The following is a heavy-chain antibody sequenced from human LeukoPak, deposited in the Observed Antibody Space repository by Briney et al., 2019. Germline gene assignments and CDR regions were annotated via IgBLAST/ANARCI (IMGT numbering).Heavy chain of an antibody. J-gene: IGHJ4*02. CDR2: INHSGST. V-gene: IGHV4-34*01. D-gene: IGHD3-9*01. CDR1: GGSFSGYY. CDR3: ARGGGRYFDWLSPKYFDY. Sequence: PSETLSLTCAVYGGSFSGYYWSWIRQPPGKGLEWIGEINHSGSTNYNPSLKGRVTISVDTSKNQFSLKLSSVTAADTAVYYCARGGGRYFDWLSPKYFDYWGQGTLVTVSS.